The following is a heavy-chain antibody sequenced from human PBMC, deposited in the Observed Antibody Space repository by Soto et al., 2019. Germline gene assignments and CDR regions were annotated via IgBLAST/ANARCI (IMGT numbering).Heavy chain of an antibody. V-gene: IGHV3-30*18. D-gene: IGHD2-2*02. Sequence: GGSLRLSCAASGFTFSSYGIHWVRQAPGKGLEWVAVISYDGSNKYYADSVKGRFTISRDNSKNTLYLQMNSLRAEDTAVYYCAKDPCSSTSCYTGHFDYWGQGTLVTVSS. CDR2: ISYDGSNK. CDR1: GFTFSSYG. CDR3: AKDPCSSTSCYTGHFDY. J-gene: IGHJ4*02.